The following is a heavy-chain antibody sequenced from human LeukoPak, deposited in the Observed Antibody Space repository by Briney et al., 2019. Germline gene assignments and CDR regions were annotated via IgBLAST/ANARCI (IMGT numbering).Heavy chain of an antibody. CDR1: GVSFSDYY. V-gene: IGHV4-34*12. J-gene: IGHJ4*02. D-gene: IGHD3-10*01. Sequence: PSKTLSFTCAVYGVSFSDYYWTWIRQTPGKGLEWIGEVFHSGTPNYNPSLKTRVSISVDTSKNQFSLRLRSVTAADTAVYYCARARRGSSIRGPLDYWGQGALVTVSS. CDR2: VFHSGTP. CDR3: ARARRGSSIRGPLDY.